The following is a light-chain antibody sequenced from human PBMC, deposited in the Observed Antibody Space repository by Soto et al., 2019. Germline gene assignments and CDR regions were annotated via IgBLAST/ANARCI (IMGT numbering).Light chain of an antibody. V-gene: IGKV1-33*01. CDR2: DAS. Sequence: DIQMTQSPSSLSASVGDRVTITCQASHDITSYLNWYQHKPGKAPTLLIYDASILEAGVPSRFSGSGSRTHFPFTISSLQPEDVATYYCQKCDYLPIFGHGTTVDFK. J-gene: IGKJ3*01. CDR1: HDITSY. CDR3: QKCDYLPI.